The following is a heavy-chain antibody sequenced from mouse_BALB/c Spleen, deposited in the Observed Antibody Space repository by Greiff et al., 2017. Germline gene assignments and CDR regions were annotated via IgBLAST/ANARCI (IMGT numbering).Heavy chain of an antibody. J-gene: IGHJ2*01. CDR1: GFAFSSYD. CDR2: ISSGGGST. D-gene: IGHD1-1*01. V-gene: IGHV5-12-1*01. Sequence: EVKLMESGGGLVKPGGSLKLSCAASGFAFSSYDMSWVRQTPEKRLEWVAYISSGGGSTYYPDTVKGRFTISRDNAKNTLYLQMSSLKSEDTAMYYCARHAHYYGSSPYYFDYWGQGTTLTVSS. CDR3: ARHAHYYGSSPYYFDY.